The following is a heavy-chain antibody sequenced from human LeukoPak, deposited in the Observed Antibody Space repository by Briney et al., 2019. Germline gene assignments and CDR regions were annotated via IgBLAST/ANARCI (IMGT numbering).Heavy chain of an antibody. CDR3: ARPKLRYSSSQNFDY. J-gene: IGHJ4*02. D-gene: IGHD6-13*01. CDR1: GYTFTSYG. Sequence: ASVKVSCKASGYTFTSYGISWVRQAPGQGLEWVGWISAYNGNTNYAQKLQGRVTMTTDTSTSTAYMELRSLRSDDTAVYYCARPKLRYSSSQNFDYWGQGTLVTVSS. CDR2: ISAYNGNT. V-gene: IGHV1-18*01.